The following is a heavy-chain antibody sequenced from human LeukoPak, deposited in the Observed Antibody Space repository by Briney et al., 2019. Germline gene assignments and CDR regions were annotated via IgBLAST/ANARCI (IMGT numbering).Heavy chain of an antibody. V-gene: IGHV3-23*01. CDR2: ISGSGGST. J-gene: IGHJ4*02. CDR3: AKRSGSTGYYDY. Sequence: GGSLRLSCAASGFTFSNYAMTWVRQTPGKGLEGVSSISGSGGSTYYADSVKGRFTISRDNSKNTLYLQMNNLRAEDTAVYHCAKRSGSTGYYDYWGQGTLITVSS. CDR1: GFTFSNYA. D-gene: IGHD3-22*01.